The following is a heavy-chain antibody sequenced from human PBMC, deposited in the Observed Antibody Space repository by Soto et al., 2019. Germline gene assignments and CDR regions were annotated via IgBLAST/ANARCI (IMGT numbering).Heavy chain of an antibody. D-gene: IGHD5-18*01. CDR1: GGSISSYY. Sequence: ASETLSLTCTVSGGSISSYYWSWIRQPAGKGLEWIGRIYTSGSTNYNPSLKSRVTMSVDTSKNQFSLKLSSVTAADTAVYYCARDKRRGYSYGYFDYWGQGTLVTVSS. CDR2: IYTSGST. V-gene: IGHV4-4*07. CDR3: ARDKRRGYSYGYFDY. J-gene: IGHJ4*02.